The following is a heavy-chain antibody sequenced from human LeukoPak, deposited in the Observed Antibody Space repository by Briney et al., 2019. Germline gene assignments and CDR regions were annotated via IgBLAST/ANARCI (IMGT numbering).Heavy chain of an antibody. J-gene: IGHJ3*02. CDR2: IFYTGTT. CDR3: ARHELIGDSGSWYPPPLGAFDI. CDR1: GGSIGSDNYY. D-gene: IGHD6-13*01. Sequence: SETLSLTCTVSGGSIGSDNYYWDWIRQPPGKGLEFIAGIFYTGTTYYNPSLKSRVTISIDTSKNQLTLKLYSVTAADTGVYYCARHELIGDSGSWYPPPLGAFDIWGQGTMVTVSS. V-gene: IGHV4-39*01.